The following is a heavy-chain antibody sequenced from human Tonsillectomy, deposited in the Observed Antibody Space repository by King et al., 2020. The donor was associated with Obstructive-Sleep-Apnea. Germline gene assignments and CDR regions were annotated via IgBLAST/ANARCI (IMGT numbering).Heavy chain of an antibody. J-gene: IGHJ3*02. CDR1: GGSMSTSYL. CDR2: IFYSGNT. D-gene: IGHD5-18*01. V-gene: IGHV4-4*02. CDR3: AVLPGHNYAHPAFDI. Sequence: VQLQESGPGLVKPSGTLSLTCTVSGGSMSTSYLWTWVRQPPEGGLEWIGEIFYSGNTNTNPSLKSRPTISVDTSNNQFSLKLTSVTAADTATYYCAVLPGHNYAHPAFDIWGPGTMITVSS.